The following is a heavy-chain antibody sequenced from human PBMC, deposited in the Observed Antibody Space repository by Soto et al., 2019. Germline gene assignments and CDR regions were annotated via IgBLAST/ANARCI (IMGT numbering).Heavy chain of an antibody. Sequence: VQLEESGPGLLKPSQTLSLTCNVSGESIATGAFYWSWIRLQSGKGPEWIGSIFYAGDTYYNPSLKSRVEISLDGSQNQFSLNLRSVTAADTAVYYCAREGDYRTWFVPWGPGTLVTVSS. V-gene: IGHV4-31*03. D-gene: IGHD4-17*01. J-gene: IGHJ5*02. CDR2: IFYAGDT. CDR3: AREGDYRTWFVP. CDR1: GESIATGAFY.